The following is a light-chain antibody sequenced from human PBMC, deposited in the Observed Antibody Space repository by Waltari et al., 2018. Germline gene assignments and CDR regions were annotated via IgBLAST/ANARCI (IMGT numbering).Light chain of an antibody. V-gene: IGLV1-51*01. Sequence: QSGLTQPPSVSAAPGQEVTISCSGGTYNIGSRHVSWYLQVPGTAPKLLIDDKNRRPPGHPNRFSGSRSDTSAMLAITGLRTGEEADYYCATWEGSLRVFGGGTRLTVL. CDR2: DKN. J-gene: IGLJ3*02. CDR3: ATWEGSLRV. CDR1: TYNIGSRH.